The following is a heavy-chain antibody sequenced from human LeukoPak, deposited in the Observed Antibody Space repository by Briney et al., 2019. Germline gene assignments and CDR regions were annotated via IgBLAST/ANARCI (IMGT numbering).Heavy chain of an antibody. J-gene: IGHJ6*03. CDR1: GGSISSYY. CDR2: IYYSGST. CDR3: ARVVYSGYDFRGAMDV. V-gene: IGHV4-59*01. D-gene: IGHD5-12*01. Sequence: NSSETLSLTCTASGGSISSYYWSWIRQPPGKGLEWIGYIYYSGSTNYNPSLKSRVTISVDTSKNQFSLKLSSVTAADTAVYYCARVVYSGYDFRGAMDVWGKGTTVTVSS.